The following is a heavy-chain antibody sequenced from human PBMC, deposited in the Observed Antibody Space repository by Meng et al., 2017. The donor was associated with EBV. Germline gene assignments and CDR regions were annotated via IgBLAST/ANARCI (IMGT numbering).Heavy chain of an antibody. CDR2: FLPTLGAP. D-gene: IGHD3-10*01. Sequence: QGQLVQAAAGVKKPGSSVKVSCKTSGGPFRNYAISWVRQAPGQGLEWLGGFLPTLGAPNYAQKFHGRVSITADESTSTHYMDLSSLRSEDTAVYYCASESGRGYTPDYWGQGTLVTVSS. CDR1: GGPFRNYA. J-gene: IGHJ4*02. V-gene: IGHV1-69*01. CDR3: ASESGRGYTPDY.